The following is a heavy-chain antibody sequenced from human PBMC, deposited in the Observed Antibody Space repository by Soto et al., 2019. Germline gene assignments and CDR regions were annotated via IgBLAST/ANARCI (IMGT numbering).Heavy chain of an antibody. V-gene: IGHV1-18*01. CDR3: ARAGRLVVAATPGRYYCGMDV. J-gene: IGHJ6*02. CDR2: ISAYNGNT. Sequence: GASVKVSCKASGYTFTSYGISWVRQAPGQGLEWMGWISAYNGNTNYAQKLQGRVTMTTDTSTSTAYMELRSLRSDDTAVYYCARAGRLVVAATPGRYYCGMDVWGQGTTVTVSS. D-gene: IGHD2-15*01. CDR1: GYTFTSYG.